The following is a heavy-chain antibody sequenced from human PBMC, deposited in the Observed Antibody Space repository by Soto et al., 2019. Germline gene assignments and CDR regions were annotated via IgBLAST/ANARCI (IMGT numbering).Heavy chain of an antibody. D-gene: IGHD5-12*01. J-gene: IGHJ4*02. CDR3: ARFGYSGYDFDY. CDR1: GGSISSGDYY. V-gene: IGHV4-30-4*01. Sequence: SETLSLTCTVSGGSISSGDYYWSWIRQPPGKGLEWIGYIYYSGSTYYNPSLKSRVTISVDTSKNQFSLKLSSVTAADTAVYYCARFGYSGYDFDYWGQGTLVTVSS. CDR2: IYYSGST.